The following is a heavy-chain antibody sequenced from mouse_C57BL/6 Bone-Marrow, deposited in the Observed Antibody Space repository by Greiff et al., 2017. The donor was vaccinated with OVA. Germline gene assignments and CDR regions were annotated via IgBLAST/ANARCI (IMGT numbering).Heavy chain of an antibody. Sequence: VQLQQSGPELVKPGASVKISCKASGYTFTDYYINWVKQRPGQGLEWIGWIYPGSGNTKSNEKFKGTATLTVDTSSSPAYMQLSSLTSEYSAVYFCARGDYGSSPGVAMDDWGQGTSVTVSS. CDR1: GYTFTDYY. CDR2: IYPGSGNT. V-gene: IGHV1-84*01. CDR3: ARGDYGSSPGVAMDD. J-gene: IGHJ4*01. D-gene: IGHD1-1*01.